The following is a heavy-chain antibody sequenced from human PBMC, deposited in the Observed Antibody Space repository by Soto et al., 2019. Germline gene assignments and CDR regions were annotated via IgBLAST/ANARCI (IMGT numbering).Heavy chain of an antibody. Sequence: QVQLVQSGPEVKKPGASVKVSCKASGYNFAPYFVHWVRQAPGQGLEWMGIINSNTGRTSHAQKFQGRVTTTRDTSTNTVYMDLSSLRSDDTALYVCTIGYIRTGYYGEGFDYWGQGTRVTVSS. CDR2: INSNTGRT. V-gene: IGHV1-46*03. D-gene: IGHD3-9*01. J-gene: IGHJ4*02. CDR1: GYNFAPYF. CDR3: TIGYIRTGYYGEGFDY.